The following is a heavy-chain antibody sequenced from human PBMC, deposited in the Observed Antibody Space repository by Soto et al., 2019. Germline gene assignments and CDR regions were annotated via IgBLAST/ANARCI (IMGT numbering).Heavy chain of an antibody. V-gene: IGHV4-30-4*01. CDR1: GGSISSGDYY. J-gene: IGHJ4*02. CDR3: ARGYYGSSGSLLFVHGPYFDY. Sequence: PSETLSLTCTVSGGSISSGDYYWSWIRQPPGKGLEWIGYIYYSGSTYYNPSLKSRVTISVDTSKNQSSLKLSSVTAADTAVYYCARGYYGSSGSLLFVHGPYFDYWGQGTLVTVSS. D-gene: IGHD3-22*01. CDR2: IYYSGST.